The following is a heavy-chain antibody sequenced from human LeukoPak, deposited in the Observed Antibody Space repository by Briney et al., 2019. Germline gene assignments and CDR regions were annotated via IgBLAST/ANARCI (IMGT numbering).Heavy chain of an antibody. Sequence: SETLSLICTVSGGSISSYYWSWIRQPPGKGLEWIGYIYYSGSTNYNPSLKSRVTISVDTSKNQFSLKLSSVTAADTAVYYCARDRGYGMDVWGQGTTVTVSS. V-gene: IGHV4-59*01. J-gene: IGHJ6*02. CDR3: ARDRGYGMDV. CDR1: GGSISSYY. CDR2: IYYSGST.